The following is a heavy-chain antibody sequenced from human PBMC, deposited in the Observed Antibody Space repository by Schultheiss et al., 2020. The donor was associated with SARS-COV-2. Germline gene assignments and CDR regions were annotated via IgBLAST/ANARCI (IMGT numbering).Heavy chain of an antibody. Sequence: GGSLRLSCAASGFTFSSYSMNWVRQAPGKGLEWVSSISSSSSYIYYADSVKGRFTISRDNAKNSLYLQMNSLRAEDTAVYYCARMGYSYGYDSDYWGQGTLVTVSS. CDR2: ISSSSSYI. J-gene: IGHJ4*02. CDR1: GFTFSSYS. V-gene: IGHV3-21*01. CDR3: ARMGYSYGYDSDY. D-gene: IGHD5-18*01.